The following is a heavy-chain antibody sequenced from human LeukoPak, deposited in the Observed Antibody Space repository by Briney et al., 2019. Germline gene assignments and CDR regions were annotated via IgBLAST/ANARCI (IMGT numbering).Heavy chain of an antibody. CDR2: ISSSGSTI. D-gene: IGHD3-9*01. Sequence: PGGSLRLSCAASGFTFSDYYMSWIRQAPGKGLEWVSYISSSGSTIYYADSVKGRFTISRDNAKNSLYLQMNSLRAEDTAVYYCARGGSEDYDILTGYYNHGMDVWGQGTTVTVSS. CDR3: ARGGSEDYDILTGYYNHGMDV. J-gene: IGHJ6*02. V-gene: IGHV3-11*04. CDR1: GFTFSDYY.